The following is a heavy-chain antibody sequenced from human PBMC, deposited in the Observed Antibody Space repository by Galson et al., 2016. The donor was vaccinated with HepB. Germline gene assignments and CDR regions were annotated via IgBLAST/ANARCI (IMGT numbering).Heavy chain of an antibody. CDR3: ARRLRLSWLRYHYYLYEMDA. J-gene: IGHJ6*02. CDR1: GFTFSSYT. V-gene: IGHV3-21*01. CDR2: ISSGCSNT. Sequence: SLRLSCAASGFTFSSYTMHWVRRAPGKGLEWVSPISSGCSNTYYADSVKGRFTISRENAKNLLYLQMNSLRAEDTAVYYCARRLRLSWLRYHYYLYEMDAWGQGTTVTVSS. D-gene: IGHD5-12*01.